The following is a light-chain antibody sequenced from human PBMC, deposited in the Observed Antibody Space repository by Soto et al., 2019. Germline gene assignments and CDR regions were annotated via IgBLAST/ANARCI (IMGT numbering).Light chain of an antibody. CDR1: QSVGKNF. CDR2: GAS. J-gene: IGKJ1*01. V-gene: IGKV3-20*01. CDR3: HQYADSPRT. Sequence: PGERATLSCRASQSVGKNFVAWYQQKPGQAPRFLMYGASTRATGIPDRFSGSGSGTDFTLTINRLEPEDFAVYYCHQYADSPRTFGQGTKVEI.